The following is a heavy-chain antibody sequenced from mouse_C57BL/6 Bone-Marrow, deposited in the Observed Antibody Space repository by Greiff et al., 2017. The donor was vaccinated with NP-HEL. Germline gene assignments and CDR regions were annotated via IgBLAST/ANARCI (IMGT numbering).Heavy chain of an antibody. CDR1: GYTFTSYG. CDR3: ARGVITTVVALYWYFDV. Sequence: LVESGAELARPGASVKLSCKASGYTFTSYGISWVKQRTGQGLEWIGEIYPRSGNTYYNEKFKGKATLTADKSSSTAYMELRSLTSDDSAVYFCARGVITTVVALYWYFDVWGTGTTVTVSS. CDR2: IYPRSGNT. V-gene: IGHV1-81*01. J-gene: IGHJ1*03. D-gene: IGHD1-1*01.